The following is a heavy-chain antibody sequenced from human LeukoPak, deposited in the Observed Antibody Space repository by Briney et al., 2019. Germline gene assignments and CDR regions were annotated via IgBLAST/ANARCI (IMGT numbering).Heavy chain of an antibody. V-gene: IGHV3-74*01. CDR1: GFTFTSYW. D-gene: IGHD2-15*01. J-gene: IGHJ4*02. CDR3: ARATSGYYDY. Sequence: GGSLRLSCAASGFTFTSYWMHWVRQAPGKGLVWVSRINTDGSSTTYPDSVKGRFTISRDNAKNTLYLQMSSLRAEDTAVYYCARATSGYYDYWGQGTLVTVSS. CDR2: INTDGSST.